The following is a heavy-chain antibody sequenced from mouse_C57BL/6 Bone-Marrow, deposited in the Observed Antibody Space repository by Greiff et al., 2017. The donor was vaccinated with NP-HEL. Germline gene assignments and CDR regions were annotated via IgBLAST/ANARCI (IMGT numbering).Heavy chain of an antibody. CDR3: ARSRIGGYYFDY. CDR1: GYTFTSYW. J-gene: IGHJ2*01. Sequence: QVQLQQPGAELVKPGASVKLSCKASGYTFTSYWMHWVKQRPGQGLEWIGMIHPNSGSTNYNEKFKSKATLTVDKSSSTAYMQLSSLTSEDSAVYYCARSRIGGYYFDYWGQGTTLTVSS. V-gene: IGHV1-64*01. D-gene: IGHD1-1*02. CDR2: IHPNSGST.